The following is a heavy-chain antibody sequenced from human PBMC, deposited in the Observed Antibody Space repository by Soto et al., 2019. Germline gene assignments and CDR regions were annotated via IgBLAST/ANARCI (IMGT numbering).Heavy chain of an antibody. D-gene: IGHD3-10*01. Sequence: GGSLRLSCAASGFTFSSYGMHWVRQAPGKGLEWVAVIWYDGSNKYYAESVKGRFTISRDNSKNTLYLQLNSLRAEATAVYYCARFPLRVSPMVRGVILSGVPDYWGQGTLVTVSS. J-gene: IGHJ4*02. CDR3: ARFPLRVSPMVRGVILSGVPDY. V-gene: IGHV3-33*01. CDR2: IWYDGSNK. CDR1: GFTFSSYG.